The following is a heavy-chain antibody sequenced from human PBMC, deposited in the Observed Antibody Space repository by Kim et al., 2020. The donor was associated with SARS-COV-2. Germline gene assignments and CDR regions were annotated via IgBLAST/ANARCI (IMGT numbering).Heavy chain of an antibody. CDR1: GGSISSYY. V-gene: IGHV4-59*01. D-gene: IGHD3-9*01. CDR2: IYYSGST. J-gene: IGHJ4*02. Sequence: SETLSLTCTVSGGSISSYYWSWIRQPPGKGLEWIGYIYYSGSTNYNPSLKSRVTISVDTSKNQFSLKLSSVTAADTAVYYCARGSIQYFDWLPHDYWGQGTLVTVSS. CDR3: ARGSIQYFDWLPHDY.